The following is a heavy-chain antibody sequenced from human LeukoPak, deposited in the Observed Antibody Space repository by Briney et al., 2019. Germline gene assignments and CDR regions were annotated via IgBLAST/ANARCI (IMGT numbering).Heavy chain of an antibody. V-gene: IGHV3-33*06. D-gene: IGHD3-16*02. CDR2: IWYDGSNK. CDR3: AKVRGGELSPRSYGMDV. Sequence: GGSLRLSCAASGFTFNSYGMHWVRQAPGKGLEWVAVIWYDGSNKYYADSVKGRFTISRDNSKNTLYLQMNSLRAEDTAVYYCAKVRGGELSPRSYGMDVWGQGTTVTVSS. CDR1: GFTFNSYG. J-gene: IGHJ6*02.